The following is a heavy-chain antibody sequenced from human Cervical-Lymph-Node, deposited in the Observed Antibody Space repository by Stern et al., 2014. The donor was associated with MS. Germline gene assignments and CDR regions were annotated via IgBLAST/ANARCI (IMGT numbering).Heavy chain of an antibody. V-gene: IGHV3-23*04. Sequence: EVQLEESGGGLVQPGGSLRLSCAASGFTFSTYAMSWVRQAPGKGLEWVSAISGSGGSTYYADSVKGRFTLSRDNSKNTLYLQVNSLRADDTAVYYCAKERDSSGWYGDFDYWGQGTLVTVSS. CDR3: AKERDSSGWYGDFDY. CDR2: ISGSGGST. CDR1: GFTFSTYA. J-gene: IGHJ4*02. D-gene: IGHD6-19*01.